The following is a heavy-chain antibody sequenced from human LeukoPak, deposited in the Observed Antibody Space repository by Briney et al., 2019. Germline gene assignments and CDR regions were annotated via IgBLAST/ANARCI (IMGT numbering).Heavy chain of an antibody. CDR2: IKQDGSEK. J-gene: IGHJ5*02. V-gene: IGHV3-7*01. Sequence: PGGSLRLSCAASGFTFSSYWMGWVRQAPGKGLEWVANIKQDGSEKFYVDSVKGRFTISRDNAKNSLYPQMNSLRAEDTAVYYCARASSSWHDTNWFDPWGQGTLVTVSS. CDR3: ARASSSWHDTNWFDP. D-gene: IGHD6-13*01. CDR1: GFTFSSYW.